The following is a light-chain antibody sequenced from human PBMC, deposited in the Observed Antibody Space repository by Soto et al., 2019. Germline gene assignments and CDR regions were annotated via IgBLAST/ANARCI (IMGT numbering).Light chain of an antibody. Sequence: QSVLTQPPSASGTPGQRVTVSCSGSTSDIGTNAVNWFQHLPGTAPRLLIYTNNQRPSGVPDRFSGSKSGTSASLAISGLQSEDEATYYCATWHDSFYVFGLGPSSPS. J-gene: IGLJ1*01. CDR2: TNN. V-gene: IGLV1-44*01. CDR3: ATWHDSFYV. CDR1: TSDIGTNA.